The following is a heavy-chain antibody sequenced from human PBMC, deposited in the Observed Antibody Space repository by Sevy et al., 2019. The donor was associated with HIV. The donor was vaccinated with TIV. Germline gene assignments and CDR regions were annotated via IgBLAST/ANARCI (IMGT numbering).Heavy chain of an antibody. CDR1: GDSVSSNSAA. CDR3: ARVPLRSLLYYFDY. Sequence: SQTLSLTCAISGDSVSSNSAAWNWIRQSPSRGLEWLGRTYYASRWYNDYAVSVIGRITINPDTSKNQFSLQLKSVTPEDTAVYYCARVPLRSLLYYFDYWGQGVLVTVSS. J-gene: IGHJ4*02. V-gene: IGHV6-1*01. CDR2: TYYASRWYN. D-gene: IGHD4-17*01.